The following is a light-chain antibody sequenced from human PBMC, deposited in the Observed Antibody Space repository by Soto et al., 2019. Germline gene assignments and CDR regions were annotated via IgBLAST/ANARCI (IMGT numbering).Light chain of an antibody. CDR2: GAS. CDR1: QSLNTD. Sequence: EILMRQSPDSLSVSPGETATPSFRASQSLNTDLAWYQQKPGQAPRPLLYGASTRATGISTRFSGGGSGTEFTLTISGLQSEDSAVYYCQQYKSWPPITFGQGTRLEIK. J-gene: IGKJ5*01. CDR3: QQYKSWPPIT. V-gene: IGKV3-15*01.